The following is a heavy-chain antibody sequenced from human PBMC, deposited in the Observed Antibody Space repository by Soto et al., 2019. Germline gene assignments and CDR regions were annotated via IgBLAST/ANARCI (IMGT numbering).Heavy chain of an antibody. V-gene: IGHV1-3*05. CDR1: GYTFTSYA. CDR2: INAGNGET. CDR3: ASESYGGEFDY. J-gene: IGHJ4*02. Sequence: QVQLVQSGAEEKKPGASVKVSCKASGYTFTSYAMHWVRQAPGQRLERMGWINAGNGETKYSQKFQGRVTITRDTSAITAYMELSRLRSEDTAVYYCASESYGGEFDYWGQGTLVTVSS. D-gene: IGHD4-17*01.